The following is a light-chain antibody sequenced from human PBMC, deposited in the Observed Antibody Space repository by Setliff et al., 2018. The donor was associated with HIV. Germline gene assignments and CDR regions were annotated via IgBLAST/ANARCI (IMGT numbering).Light chain of an antibody. J-gene: IGLJ3*02. CDR1: TGAVTSGLY. CDR2: DTS. Sequence: QAVVTQEPSLTVSPGGTVTLTCGSSTGAVTSGLYPYWFQQKPGQAPRTLIYDTSNKHSWTPARFSGSLLGGKAALTLSGAQPEDEADYYCFLSYSGARRVFGGGTKVTGL. V-gene: IGLV7-46*01. CDR3: FLSYSGARRV.